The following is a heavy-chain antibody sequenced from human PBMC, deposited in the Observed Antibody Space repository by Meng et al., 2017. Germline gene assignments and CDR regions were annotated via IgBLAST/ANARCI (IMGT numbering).Heavy chain of an antibody. CDR2: INHSGST. J-gene: IGHJ4*02. CDR3: ASSGYSYGYRFDY. Sequence: QWRLQQWGAGLLKPSETLSLTCAVYGGSFSGYYWSWIRQPPGKGLEWIGEINHSGSTNYNPSLKSRVTISVDTSKNQFSLKLSSVTAADTAVYYCASSGYSYGYRFDYWGQGTLVTASS. V-gene: IGHV4-34*01. D-gene: IGHD5-18*01. CDR1: GGSFSGYY.